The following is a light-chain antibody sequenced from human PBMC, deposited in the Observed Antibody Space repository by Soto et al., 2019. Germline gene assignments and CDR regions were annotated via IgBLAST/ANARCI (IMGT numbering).Light chain of an antibody. J-gene: IGKJ5*01. CDR3: QQTYSTPIT. V-gene: IGKV1-39*01. CDR1: QSISNY. CDR2: AAS. Sequence: QRTQSPYSLSASVGDRVTIACRASQSISNYLNWYQQRPGKAPKLLIYAASSLQSGVPSRFSGSGSGTDFTLTISSLQPEDFVTYYCQQTYSTPITFGQGTRLEIK.